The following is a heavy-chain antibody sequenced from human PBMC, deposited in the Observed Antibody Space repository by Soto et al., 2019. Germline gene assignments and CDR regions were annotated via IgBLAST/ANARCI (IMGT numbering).Heavy chain of an antibody. V-gene: IGHV1-69*06. CDR2: VLPISGST. CDR1: GGLISKYS. D-gene: IGHD5-12*01. J-gene: IGHJ4*01. CDR3: ATIRVRGGPLRFED. Sequence: QVQLVQSGAEVRKPGSSVKVSCKTSGGLISKYSFNWVRQAPGQGLEWMRGVLPISGSTDYAQKFQGRLTITADRLTSTVYMELSRLRSDDTANYYCATIRVRGGPLRFEDGGQGMLISVSS.